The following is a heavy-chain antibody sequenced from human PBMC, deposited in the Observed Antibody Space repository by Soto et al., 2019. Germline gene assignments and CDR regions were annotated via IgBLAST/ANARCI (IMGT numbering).Heavy chain of an antibody. CDR2: IYHSGTT. CDR1: GASIRGSKW. V-gene: IGHV4-4*02. CDR3: ARDKANVGGYNQFDP. D-gene: IGHD3-16*01. J-gene: IGHJ5*02. Sequence: SETLSLTCAVSGASIRGSKWWSWVRQPPGKGLEWIGDIYHSGTTNYNPSLKSRVTMSVDKSKNQFSLNLTSVTAADTAVYYCARDKANVGGYNQFDPWGPGTLVTVSS.